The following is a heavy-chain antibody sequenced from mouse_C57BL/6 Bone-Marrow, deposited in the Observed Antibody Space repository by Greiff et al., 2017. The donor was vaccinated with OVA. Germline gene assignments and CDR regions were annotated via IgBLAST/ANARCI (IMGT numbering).Heavy chain of an antibody. CDR2: IHPSDSDT. CDR3: AIFATVVADAMDY. CDR1: GYTFTSYW. Sequence: QVQLQQPGAELVKPGASVKVSFKASGYTFTSYWMHWVKQRPGQGLEWIGRIHPSDSDTNYNQKFKGKATLTVDKSSSTAYMQLSSLTSEDSAVYYCAIFATVVADAMDYWGQGTSVTVSS. J-gene: IGHJ4*01. D-gene: IGHD1-1*01. V-gene: IGHV1-74*01.